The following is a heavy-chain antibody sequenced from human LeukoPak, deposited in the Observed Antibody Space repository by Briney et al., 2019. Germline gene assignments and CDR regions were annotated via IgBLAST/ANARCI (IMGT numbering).Heavy chain of an antibody. D-gene: IGHD2-15*01. V-gene: IGHV3-23*01. Sequence: GGSLRLSCAASGFTFSSYAMSWVRQAPGKGLEWVSAISGSGGSTYYADSVKGRFTISRDNSENTLYLQMNSLRAEDTAVYYCAKELDVVVVAATQVYYYGMDVWGQGTTVTVSS. CDR2: ISGSGGST. CDR3: AKELDVVVVAATQVYYYGMDV. J-gene: IGHJ6*02. CDR1: GFTFSSYA.